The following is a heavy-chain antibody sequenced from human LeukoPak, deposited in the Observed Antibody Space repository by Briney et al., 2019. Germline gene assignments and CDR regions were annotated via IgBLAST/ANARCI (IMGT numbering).Heavy chain of an antibody. D-gene: IGHD1-7*01. Sequence: GASVKVSCKASGYTFTGYYMHWVRQAPGQGLEWMGIINPSGGSTSYAQKFQGRVTMTRDMSTSTVYMELSSLRSEDTAVYYCARHNWNYAHFDYWGQGTLVTVSS. CDR3: ARHNWNYAHFDY. J-gene: IGHJ4*02. V-gene: IGHV1-46*01. CDR2: INPSGGST. CDR1: GYTFTGYY.